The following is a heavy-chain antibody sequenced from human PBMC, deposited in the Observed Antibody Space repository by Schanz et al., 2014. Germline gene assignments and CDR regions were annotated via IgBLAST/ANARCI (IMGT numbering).Heavy chain of an antibody. CDR1: GGSISSGGYY. V-gene: IGHV4-31*03. D-gene: IGHD3-16*01. J-gene: IGHJ5*02. CDR3: ARDALGGPHNWSDP. Sequence: QVQLQESGPGLVKPSQTLSLTCTVSGGSISSGGYYWSWIRQHPGKGLEWIGYISYSGTTYYNPSLKSRVTISVRASTTQSSLKQSYVTTADKAVYYCARDALGGPHNWSDPWGQGTLVSVSS. CDR2: ISYSGTT.